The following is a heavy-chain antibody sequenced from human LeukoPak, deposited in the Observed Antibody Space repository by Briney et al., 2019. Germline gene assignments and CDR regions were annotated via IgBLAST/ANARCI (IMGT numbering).Heavy chain of an antibody. J-gene: IGHJ6*03. CDR1: GFTFTNYN. V-gene: IGHV1-46*01. CDR2: INPSGGST. D-gene: IGHD3-16*01. Sequence: ASVKVSCKASGFTFTNYNLHWVRQAPGQRLEWMGIINPSGGSTSYAQKFQGRVTMTRDMSTSTVYMELSSLRSEDTAVYYCARVAMITFGGVMRYMDVWGKGTTVAVSS. CDR3: ARVAMITFGGVMRYMDV.